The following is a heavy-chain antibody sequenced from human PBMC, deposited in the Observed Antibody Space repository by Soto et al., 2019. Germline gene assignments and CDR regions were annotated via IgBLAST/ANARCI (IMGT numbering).Heavy chain of an antibody. CDR3: ATAGLVSGYYYYYMDV. CDR1: GFTFSNYP. CDR2: INKDGSST. D-gene: IGHD1-26*01. V-gene: IGHV3-64*01. Sequence: EVQLVESGGDLVQPGGSLRLSCAASGFTFSNYPMHWVRQAPGKGLEYISAINKDGSSTYYANSVRGRFTISRDNSKNTLYLQMGSPRAEDMAVYYCATAGLVSGYYYYYMDVWGKGTTVTVSS. J-gene: IGHJ6*03.